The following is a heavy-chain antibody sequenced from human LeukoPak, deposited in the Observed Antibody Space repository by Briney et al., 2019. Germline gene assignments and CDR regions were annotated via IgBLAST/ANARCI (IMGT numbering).Heavy chain of an antibody. J-gene: IGHJ4*02. D-gene: IGHD6-19*01. CDR1: GDSISTYY. V-gene: IGHV4-59*01. Sequence: SETLSLTCTVSGDSISTYYWSWIRQPPGKGLEWIGYIYYSGSTNYNPSLKSRVTISVDTSKNQFSLKLSSVTAADTAVYYCARGIAVRASYYFDYWGQGTLVTVPS. CDR2: IYYSGST. CDR3: ARGIAVRASYYFDY.